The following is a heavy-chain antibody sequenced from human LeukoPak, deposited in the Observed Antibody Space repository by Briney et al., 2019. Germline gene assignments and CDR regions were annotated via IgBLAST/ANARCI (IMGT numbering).Heavy chain of an antibody. V-gene: IGHV3-33*06. CDR3: AKGNGGYYYYMDV. CDR1: GFTFSSYG. Sequence: PGRSPRLSCATSGFTFSSYGMHWVRQAPGKGLEWVAVIWYDGNNEYYADSVKGRFTISRDNSKNTLYLQMNSLRAEDTAVYYCAKGNGGYYYYMDVWGKGTTVTVSS. CDR2: IWYDGNNE. D-gene: IGHD1-1*01. J-gene: IGHJ6*03.